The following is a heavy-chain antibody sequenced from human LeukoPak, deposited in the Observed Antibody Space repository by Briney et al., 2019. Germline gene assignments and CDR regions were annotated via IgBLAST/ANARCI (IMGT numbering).Heavy chain of an antibody. Sequence: PGGSLRLSCAASGFTFDDYAMHWVRQAPGKGLEWVSGISWNSGSIGYADSVKGRFTISRDNAKNSLYLQMNSLRAEDTAVYYCARIPSTSGSYDYWGQGTLVTVSS. J-gene: IGHJ4*02. CDR1: GFTFDDYA. CDR3: ARIPSTSGSYDY. CDR2: ISWNSGSI. V-gene: IGHV3-9*01. D-gene: IGHD3-10*01.